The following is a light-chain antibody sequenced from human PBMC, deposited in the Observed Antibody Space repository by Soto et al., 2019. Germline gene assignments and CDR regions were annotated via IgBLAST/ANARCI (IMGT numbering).Light chain of an antibody. Sequence: DIVMTQSPDSLAVSLGERATINCKSSQSVLYSSNNKNYLAWYQQKPGQPPKLLISWASTREPGVPDRLSGSGSETDFTLFISSLQAAVVAVYYCQLYYTASLAFGQGTKVEIK. CDR1: QSVLYSSNNKNY. J-gene: IGKJ1*01. V-gene: IGKV4-1*01. CDR2: WAS. CDR3: QLYYTASLA.